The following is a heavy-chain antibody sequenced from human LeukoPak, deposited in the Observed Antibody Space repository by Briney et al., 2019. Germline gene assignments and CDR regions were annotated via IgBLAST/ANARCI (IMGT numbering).Heavy chain of an antibody. CDR3: ARSSGSYDGYYGVEV. J-gene: IGHJ6*02. CDR1: EFTFDDYV. D-gene: IGHD6-19*01. CDR2: MSWTSGSI. Sequence: GGSLRLSCGVSEFTFDDYVIHWVRQGPGKGLEWVAAMSWTSGSIAYADSVKGRFNIFRDNAQSSLYLQMNSLRAEDTAFYYCARSSGSYDGYYGVEVWGQGTTVIVSS. V-gene: IGHV3-9*01.